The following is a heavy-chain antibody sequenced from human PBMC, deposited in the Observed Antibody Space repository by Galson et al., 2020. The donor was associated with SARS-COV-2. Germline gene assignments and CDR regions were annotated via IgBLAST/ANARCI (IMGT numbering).Heavy chain of an antibody. Sequence: GESLKISCKASGYSFTDYYIHWVRQAPGQGLEWMGCINPDSGGTIYLEKFQGRVTMTRDTSITTAYMELRRLRSDDTAVYYCARDNWNHVGYGMDVWGQGTTVTVSS. CDR3: ARDNWNHVGYGMDV. CDR2: INPDSGGT. D-gene: IGHD1-1*01. CDR1: GYSFTDYY. V-gene: IGHV1-2*02. J-gene: IGHJ6*02.